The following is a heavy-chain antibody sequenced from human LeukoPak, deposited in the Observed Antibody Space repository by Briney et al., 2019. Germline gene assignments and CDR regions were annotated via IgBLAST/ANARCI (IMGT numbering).Heavy chain of an antibody. V-gene: IGHV3-7*03. Sequence: GGSLRLSCAASGFTFSSFWMTWVRQAPGKGLEWVGNIKRDGSEKNYADSVRGRFTISRDNAKNSLYLQMNSLRAEDTAVYYCARDGGNTGYDLFDYWGQGTLATVSS. J-gene: IGHJ4*02. CDR2: IKRDGSEK. CDR1: GFTFSSFW. CDR3: ARDGGNTGYDLFDY. D-gene: IGHD5-12*01.